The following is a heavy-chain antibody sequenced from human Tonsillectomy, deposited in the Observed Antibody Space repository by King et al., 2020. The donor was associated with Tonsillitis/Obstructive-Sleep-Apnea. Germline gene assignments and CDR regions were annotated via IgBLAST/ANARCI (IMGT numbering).Heavy chain of an antibody. D-gene: IGHD2-2*01. CDR1: GGSFSGYY. V-gene: IGHV4-34*01. J-gene: IGHJ6*03. Sequence: VQLPQWGAGLLKPSETLSLTCAVYGGSFSGYYWSWIRQPPGKGLEWIGEINHSGSTNYNPSLKSRVTISVDTSKNQFSLKLSSVTAADTAVYYCARDSCSSTSCYARNYYYYYYMDVWGKGTTVTVSS. CDR2: INHSGST. CDR3: ARDSCSSTSCYARNYYYYYYMDV.